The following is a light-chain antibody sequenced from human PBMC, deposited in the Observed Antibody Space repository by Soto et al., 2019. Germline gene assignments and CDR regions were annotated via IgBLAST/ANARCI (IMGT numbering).Light chain of an antibody. CDR2: GVS. CDR3: QQSDSPPLLT. V-gene: IGKV3-20*01. CDR1: QSVSSNY. J-gene: IGKJ4*01. Sequence: EIVLTQSPGTLSLSPGERATLSCRASQSVSSNYLAWYRQKPGQAPRLLIYGVSSRAAGCPDRISASGSGTDFTLTISRLEPEDFAVYYCQQSDSPPLLTFGGGSRVEIK.